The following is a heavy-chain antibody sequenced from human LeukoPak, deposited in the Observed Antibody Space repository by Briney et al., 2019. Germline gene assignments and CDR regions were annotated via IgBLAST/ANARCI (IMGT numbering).Heavy chain of an antibody. CDR2: ISGSGGST. CDR3: AKAMIVVYYYGMDV. Sequence: GGSLRLSCAASGFTFSSYAMSWVRQAPGKGLEWVSAISGSGGSTYYADSVKGRFTISGDNSKNTLYLQMNSLRAEDTAVYYCAKAMIVVYYYGMDVWGQGTTVTVSS. CDR1: GFTFSSYA. D-gene: IGHD3-22*01. J-gene: IGHJ6*02. V-gene: IGHV3-23*01.